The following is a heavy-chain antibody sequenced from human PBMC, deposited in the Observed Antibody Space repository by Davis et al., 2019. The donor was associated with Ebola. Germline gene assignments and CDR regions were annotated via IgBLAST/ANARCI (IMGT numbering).Heavy chain of an antibody. D-gene: IGHD4-11*01. CDR3: ARSTVMGY. CDR2: ISYDGSNK. Sequence: GESLKISCAASGFTFSSYAMHWVRQAPGKGLEWVAVISYDGSNKYYADSVKGQFTISRDNSKNTLYLQMNSLRAEDTAVYYCARSTVMGYWGQGTLVTVSS. V-gene: IGHV3-30-3*01. CDR1: GFTFSSYA. J-gene: IGHJ4*02.